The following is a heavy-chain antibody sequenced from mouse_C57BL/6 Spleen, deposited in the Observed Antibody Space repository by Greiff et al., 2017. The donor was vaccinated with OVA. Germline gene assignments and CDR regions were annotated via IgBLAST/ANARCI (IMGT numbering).Heavy chain of an antibody. CDR2: INPSNGGT. CDR1: GYTFTSYW. CDR3: ARETNYYGSSYDY. V-gene: IGHV1-53*01. D-gene: IGHD1-1*01. Sequence: VQLQQPGTELVKPGASVKLSCKASGYTFTSYWMHWVQQRPGQGLEWIGNINPSNGGTNYNEKFKSKATLTVDKSSSTAYMQLSSLTSEDSAVYYCARETNYYGSSYDYWGQGTTLTVSS. J-gene: IGHJ2*01.